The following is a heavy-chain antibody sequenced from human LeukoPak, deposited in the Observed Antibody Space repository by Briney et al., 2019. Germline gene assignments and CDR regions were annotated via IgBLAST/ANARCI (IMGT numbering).Heavy chain of an antibody. V-gene: IGHV3-21*01. CDR3: TRRAPSHDFDS. Sequence: PGGSLRLSCLASGITFSSSSMSWVRQAPGKGLEWVSAIKGRFTISRDNAKNSLFLQMNSLRPEDTAVYYCTRRAPSHDFDSWGQGTLVTVSS. J-gene: IGHJ4*02. CDR2: I. CDR1: GITFSSSS.